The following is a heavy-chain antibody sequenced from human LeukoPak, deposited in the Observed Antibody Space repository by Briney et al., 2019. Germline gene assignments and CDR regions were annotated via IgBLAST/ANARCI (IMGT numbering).Heavy chain of an antibody. CDR2: ISYDGSNK. CDR1: GFTFSSYA. Sequence: PGGSLRLSCAASGFTFSSYAMHWVRQAPGKGLEWVAVISYDGSNKYYADSVKGRFTISRDNSKNTLYLQMNSLRAEDTAVYCCARSYCSGGSCVHYYYYGMDVWGQGTTVTVSS. D-gene: IGHD2-15*01. V-gene: IGHV3-30*04. J-gene: IGHJ6*02. CDR3: ARSYCSGGSCVHYYYYGMDV.